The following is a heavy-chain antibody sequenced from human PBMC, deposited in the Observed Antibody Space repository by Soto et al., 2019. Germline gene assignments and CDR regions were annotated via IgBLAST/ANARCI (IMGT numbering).Heavy chain of an antibody. J-gene: IGHJ5*02. CDR2: IKQDESDK. CDR1: GFRFRDYW. CDR3: AAYCYTMTCTHFHGYS. V-gene: IGHV3-7*03. D-gene: IGHD3-16*02. Sequence: HPGGSLRLSCAVSGFRFRDYWMSWGRQAPGKGLEWVANIKQDESDKYYVDSVKGRFTISRDNAKNALYLQMNSLRVEDTAVYYCAAYCYTMTCTHFHGYSWGQGTQVTVSS.